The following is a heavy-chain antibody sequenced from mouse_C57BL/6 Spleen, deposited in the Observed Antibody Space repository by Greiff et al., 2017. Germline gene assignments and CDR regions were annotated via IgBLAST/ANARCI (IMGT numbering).Heavy chain of an antibody. CDR1: GYTFTSYW. V-gene: IGHV1-69*01. D-gene: IGHD1-1*01. J-gene: IGHJ2*01. Sequence: QVQLQQPGAELVMPGASVKLSCKASGYTFTSYWMHWVKQRPGQGLEWIGEIDPSASYTNYNQKFKGKSTLTVDKSSSTAYMQLSSLTSEDSAVYYCARKGKFITTDVPFYFDYGGQGTTLTVSS. CDR3: ARKGKFITTDVPFYFDY. CDR2: IDPSASYT.